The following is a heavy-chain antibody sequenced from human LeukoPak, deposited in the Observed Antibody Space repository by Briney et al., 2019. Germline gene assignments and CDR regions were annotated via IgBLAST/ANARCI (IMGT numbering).Heavy chain of an antibody. Sequence: GESLRLSCAASGFTVITNDMTWVRQAPGKGLEWVSVPYSDGNTKYADSVQGRFTISRDNSKNTLYLEMNSLSPDDTAVYYCARGVEPLAANTLAYWGQGTLVTVSS. CDR3: ARGVEPLAANTLAY. V-gene: IGHV3-53*01. D-gene: IGHD1-14*01. J-gene: IGHJ4*02. CDR2: PYSDGNT. CDR1: GFTVITND.